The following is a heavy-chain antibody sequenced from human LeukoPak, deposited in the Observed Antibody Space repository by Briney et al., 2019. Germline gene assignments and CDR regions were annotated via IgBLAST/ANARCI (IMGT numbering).Heavy chain of an antibody. Sequence: ASVKVSCKASGYTFTSYDINWVRQATGQGLEWMGWTNPNSGNTGYAQKFQGRVTMTRNTSISTAYMELSSLRSEDTAVYYCARALSLGYCSSTSCNWFDPWGQGTLVTVSS. CDR3: ARALSLGYCSSTSCNWFDP. D-gene: IGHD2-2*01. CDR2: TNPNSGNT. J-gene: IGHJ5*02. CDR1: GYTFTSYD. V-gene: IGHV1-8*01.